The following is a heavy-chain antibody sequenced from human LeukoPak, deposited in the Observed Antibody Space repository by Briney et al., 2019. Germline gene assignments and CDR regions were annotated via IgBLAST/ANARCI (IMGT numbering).Heavy chain of an antibody. Sequence: PGGSLRLSCAASGFTFSSYSMNWVRQAPGKGLEWVSSISSSSSYIYYADSVKGRFTISRDNAKNSLYLQMNSLRAEDTAVYYCAREARGYSYTYYFDYWGQGTLVTVSS. CDR1: GFTFSSYS. CDR2: ISSSSSYI. D-gene: IGHD5-18*01. V-gene: IGHV3-21*01. J-gene: IGHJ4*02. CDR3: AREARGYSYTYYFDY.